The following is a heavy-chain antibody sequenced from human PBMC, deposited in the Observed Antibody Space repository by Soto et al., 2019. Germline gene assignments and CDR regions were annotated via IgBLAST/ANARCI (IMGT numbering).Heavy chain of an antibody. D-gene: IGHD5-12*01. CDR1: GGTFSSYA. J-gene: IGHJ4*02. V-gene: IGHV1-69*06. Sequence: SVKVSCKASGGTFSSYAISWLRQAPGQGLEWMGGIIPIFGTANYAQKFQGRVTITADKSTSTAYMELSSLRSEDTAVYYCARDSGYDYYFDYWGQGTLVTVSS. CDR2: IIPIFGTA. CDR3: ARDSGYDYYFDY.